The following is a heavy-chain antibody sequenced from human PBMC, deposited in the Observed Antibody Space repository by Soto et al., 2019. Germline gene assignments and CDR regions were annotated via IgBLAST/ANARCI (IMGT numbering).Heavy chain of an antibody. D-gene: IGHD4-17*01. V-gene: IGHV4-4*08. Sequence: QVQLQESGPGLVKPSETLSLTCTVSGGSMTGYYWNWIRQPPGKGLEWIGYIYNSGATSYIPSLKSRVTISIESSQNQFSLSLTSATAADTAVYYCVRNTVTALRYFDYWGQGMLVTVSS. CDR3: VRNTVTALRYFDY. J-gene: IGHJ4*02. CDR2: IYNSGAT. CDR1: GGSMTGYY.